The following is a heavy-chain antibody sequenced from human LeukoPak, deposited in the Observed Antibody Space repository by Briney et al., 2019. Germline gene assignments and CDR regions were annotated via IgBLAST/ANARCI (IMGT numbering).Heavy chain of an antibody. CDR2: INHSGST. J-gene: IGHJ4*02. Sequence: PSETLSLTCAVYGGSFSGYYWSWIRQPPGKGLEWIGEINHSGSTNYNPSLKSRVTISVDTSKNQFSLKLSSVTAADTAVYYCARASAALFGYWGQGTLVTVSS. CDR3: ARASAALFGY. CDR1: GGSFSGYY. V-gene: IGHV4-34*01.